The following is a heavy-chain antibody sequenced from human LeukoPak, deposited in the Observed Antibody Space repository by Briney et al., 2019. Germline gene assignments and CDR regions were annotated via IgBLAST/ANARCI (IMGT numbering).Heavy chain of an antibody. CDR3: ARAQSYYDFWSGYYPPPDD. CDR1: GFTVSSNY. D-gene: IGHD3-3*01. CDR2: IYSGGST. Sequence: GGSLRLSCAASGFTVSSNYMSWVRQAPGKGLEWVSVIYSGGSTYYADSVKGRFTISRDNSKNTLYLQMNSLRAEDTAVYYCARAQSYYDFWSGYYPPPDDWGQGTLVTVSS. J-gene: IGHJ4*02. V-gene: IGHV3-66*01.